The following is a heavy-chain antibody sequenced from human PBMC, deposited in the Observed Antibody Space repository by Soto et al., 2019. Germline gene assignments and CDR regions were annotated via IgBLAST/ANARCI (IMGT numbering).Heavy chain of an antibody. CDR3: AGLADAFDI. J-gene: IGHJ3*02. CDR2: IYYSGST. Sequence: PSETLSLTCTVSGGSISSYYWSWIRQPPGKGLEWIEYIYYSGSTNYNPSLKSRVTISVDTSKNQFSLKLSSVTAADTAVYYCAGLADAFDIWGQGTMVTVSS. V-gene: IGHV4-59*01. CDR1: GGSISSYY.